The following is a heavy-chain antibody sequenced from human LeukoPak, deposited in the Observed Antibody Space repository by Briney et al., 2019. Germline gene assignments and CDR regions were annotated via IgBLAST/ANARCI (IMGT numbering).Heavy chain of an antibody. D-gene: IGHD3-22*01. J-gene: IGHJ4*02. CDR2: IYSDNT. V-gene: IGHV3-53*01. Sequence: PSETLSLTCTVSGGSISSGSYYWSWIRQPAGKGLEWVSFIYSDNTHYSDSVKGRFTISRDNSKNTLYLQMNSLRAEDTAVYYCARDFRNTMIVVGYYFDYWGQGALVTVSS. CDR1: GGSISSGSYY. CDR3: ARDFRNTMIVVGYYFDY.